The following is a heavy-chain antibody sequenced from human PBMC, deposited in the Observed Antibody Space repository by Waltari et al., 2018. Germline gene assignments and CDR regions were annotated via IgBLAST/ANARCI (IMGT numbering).Heavy chain of an antibody. CDR1: GGNFSSYA. CDR3: AREGGSGSYGARYYYYYMDV. D-gene: IGHD3-10*01. Sequence: QVQLVQTGAEVKKPGSSVKVSCKASGGNFSSYAISWVRQAPGQGLAWMGGIIPIFGTANYAQKFQGRVTITTDESTSTAYMELSSLRSEDTAVYYCAREGGSGSYGARYYYYYMDVWGKGTTVTVSS. CDR2: IIPIFGTA. J-gene: IGHJ6*03. V-gene: IGHV1-69*05.